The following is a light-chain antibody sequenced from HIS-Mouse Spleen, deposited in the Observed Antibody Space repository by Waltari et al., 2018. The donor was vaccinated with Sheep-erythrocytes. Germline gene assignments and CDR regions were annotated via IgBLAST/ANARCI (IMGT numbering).Light chain of an antibody. V-gene: IGKV1-39*01. CDR3: QQSYSTPPT. J-gene: IGKJ4*01. CDR1: QSISSY. CDR2: AAS. Sequence: DIQMTQSPSSLSASVGDRVTITCRAIQSISSYLNWYQQKPGKAPKLLIYAASSLQSGVPSRCSGSGSGTDCTLSISSLQPEDFATYYGQQSYSTPPTFGGGTKVEIK.